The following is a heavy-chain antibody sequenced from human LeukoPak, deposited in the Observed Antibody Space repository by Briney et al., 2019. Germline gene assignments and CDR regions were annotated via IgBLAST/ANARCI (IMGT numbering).Heavy chain of an antibody. Sequence: GGSLRLSCAASGFTFSSYAMSWVRQAPGKGLKWVSAISGSGGSTYYADSVKGRFTISRDNSKNTLYLQMNSLRAEDTAVYYCARQITSPYYYYGMDVWGQGTTVTVSS. V-gene: IGHV3-23*01. CDR3: ARQITSPYYYYGMDV. CDR2: ISGSGGST. D-gene: IGHD3-10*01. J-gene: IGHJ6*02. CDR1: GFTFSSYA.